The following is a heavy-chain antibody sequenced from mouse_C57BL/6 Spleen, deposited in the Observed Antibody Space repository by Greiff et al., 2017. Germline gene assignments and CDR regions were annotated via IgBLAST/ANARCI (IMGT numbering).Heavy chain of an antibody. V-gene: IGHV1-74*01. CDR1: GYTFTSYW. Sequence: QVQLQQPGAELVKPGASVKVSCKASGYTFTSYWMHWVKQRPCQGLEWIGRIHPSDSDTNYNQKFKGKATLTVDKSSSTAYMQLSSLTSADSAVYYCAIGSNWDRYFDVWGTGTTVTVSS. J-gene: IGHJ1*03. D-gene: IGHD4-1*01. CDR3: AIGSNWDRYFDV. CDR2: IHPSDSDT.